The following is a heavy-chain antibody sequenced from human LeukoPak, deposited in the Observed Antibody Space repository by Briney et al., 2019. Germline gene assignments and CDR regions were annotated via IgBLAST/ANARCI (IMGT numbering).Heavy chain of an antibody. Sequence: GGSLRLSCAASGFTFSSYSMNWVRQAPGKGLEWVSHITASGTAMFYADSVKGRFTISRDNAKNSLYLQMNSLRAEDTGVYYCARDGHYTIYELRFDYWGQGALVTVSS. J-gene: IGHJ4*02. CDR3: ARDGHYTIYELRFDY. CDR1: GFTFSSYS. D-gene: IGHD5/OR15-5a*01. V-gene: IGHV3-48*01. CDR2: ITASGTAM.